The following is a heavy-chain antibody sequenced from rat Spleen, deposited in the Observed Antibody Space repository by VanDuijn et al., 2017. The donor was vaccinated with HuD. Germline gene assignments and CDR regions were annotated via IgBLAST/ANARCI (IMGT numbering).Heavy chain of an antibody. Sequence: EVQLVESGGGLVQPGRSLKLSCAASGFTFSDYYMAWVRQAPTKGLEWVATISYDGSSAYYRDSVKGRFTISRDNAKSTLYLQMDSLRSEDTATYYCTRAELPGYSPFAYWGQGTLVTVSS. V-gene: IGHV5-7*01. CDR2: ISYDGSSA. J-gene: IGHJ3*01. CDR1: GFTFSDYY. D-gene: IGHD1-4*01. CDR3: TRAELPGYSPFAY.